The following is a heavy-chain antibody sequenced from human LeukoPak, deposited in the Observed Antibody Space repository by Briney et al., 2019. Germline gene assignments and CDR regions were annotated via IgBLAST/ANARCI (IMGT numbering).Heavy chain of an antibody. CDR1: GFTFSSYG. V-gene: IGHV3-33*03. J-gene: IGHJ5*02. CDR3: ANGGTYSSGP. CDR2: IWYDGSNK. D-gene: IGHD3-22*01. Sequence: GGSLRLSCAASGFTFSSYGVHWVRQAPGKGLEWVAVIWYDGSNKYYADSVKGRFTISRDNAKNSLFLQINSLRAEDTAVYYCANGGTYSSGPWGQGTLVTVSS.